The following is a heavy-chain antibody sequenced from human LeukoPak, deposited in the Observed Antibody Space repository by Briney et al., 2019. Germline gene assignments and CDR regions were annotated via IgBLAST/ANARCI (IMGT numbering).Heavy chain of an antibody. CDR2: ISAYNGNT. D-gene: IGHD2-2*01. Sequence: ASVKVSCKASGYTFTSYGISWVRQAPGQGLEWMGWISAYNGNTNYAQKLQGRVTMTTDTSTSTAYMELRSLRSDDTAVYYCASSTSFEAPYYFDYWGQGTLVTVSS. CDR3: ASSTSFEAPYYFDY. V-gene: IGHV1-18*01. J-gene: IGHJ4*02. CDR1: GYTFTSYG.